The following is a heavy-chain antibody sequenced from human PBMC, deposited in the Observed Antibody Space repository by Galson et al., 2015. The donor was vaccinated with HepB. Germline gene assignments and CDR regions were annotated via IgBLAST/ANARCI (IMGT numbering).Heavy chain of an antibody. CDR2: IDPSDSYT. V-gene: IGHV5-10-1*01. CDR3: ARRGGVVVPAASRGGFYYYYMDV. CDR1: GYSFTSYW. D-gene: IGHD2-2*01. J-gene: IGHJ6*03. Sequence: QSGAEVKKPGESLRISCKGSGYSFTSYWISWVRQMPGKGLEWMGRIDPSDSYTNYSPSFQGHVTISADKSISTAYLQWSSLKASDTAMYYCARRGGVVVPAASRGGFYYYYMDVWGKGTTVTVSS.